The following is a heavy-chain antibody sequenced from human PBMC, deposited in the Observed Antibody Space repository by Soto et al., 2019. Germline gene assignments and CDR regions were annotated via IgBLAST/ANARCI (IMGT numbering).Heavy chain of an antibody. J-gene: IGHJ6*02. Sequence: SETLSLTCTVSGASVTSGSYYWSWIRQPPGKGLEWIGYMSDSGRANYNPSLKTRGTISVDTSKNQFSLKLSSVTAADTAVYYCARGRLLWFGVYYYYYGMDVWGQGTTVNVSS. D-gene: IGHD3-10*01. V-gene: IGHV4-61*01. CDR1: GASVTSGSYY. CDR3: ARGRLLWFGVYYYYYGMDV. CDR2: MSDSGRA.